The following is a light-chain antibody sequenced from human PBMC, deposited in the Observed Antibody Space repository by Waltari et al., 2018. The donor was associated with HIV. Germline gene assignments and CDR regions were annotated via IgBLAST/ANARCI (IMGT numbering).Light chain of an antibody. CDR1: QSVSSSY. V-gene: IGKV3-20*01. CDR2: GAS. CDR3: QQYGSSLPTWT. J-gene: IGKJ1*01. Sequence: EIVLTQSPGILSLSSGERATLSCRASQSVSSSYLAWYQQKPGQAPRLLIYGASSRATGIPDRFSGSGSGTDFTLTISRLEPEDFAVYYCQQYGSSLPTWTFGQGTKVEIK.